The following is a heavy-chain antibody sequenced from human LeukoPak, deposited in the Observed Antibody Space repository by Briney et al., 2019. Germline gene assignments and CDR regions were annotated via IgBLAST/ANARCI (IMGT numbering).Heavy chain of an antibody. J-gene: IGHJ6*03. V-gene: IGHV3-21*01. Sequence: GGSLRLSCAASGFTFSSYSMNWVRQAPGKGLEWVSSISSSSTYIYYADSVKGRFTISRDNAKNSLYLQMNSLRAEDTAVYYCASSATHTPHYDLWSGYYGYYYYYYMDVWGKGTTVTVSS. CDR1: GFTFSSYS. CDR2: ISSSSTYI. CDR3: ASSATHTPHYDLWSGYYGYYYYYYMDV. D-gene: IGHD3-3*01.